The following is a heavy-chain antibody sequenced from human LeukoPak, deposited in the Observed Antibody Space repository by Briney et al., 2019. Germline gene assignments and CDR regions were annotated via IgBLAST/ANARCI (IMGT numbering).Heavy chain of an antibody. D-gene: IGHD2-15*01. V-gene: IGHV3-23*01. CDR3: AKGYLRYCSGGSCRFRFQN. J-gene: IGHJ1*01. CDR2: ISGSGGST. Sequence: GGSPRLSCAASGSTLSSFAMSWVRQAPGKGLERVSAISGSGGSTYYADSVKGPFTISRDNSKNTLYLQMNSLRADDTAVYSAAKGYLRYCSGGSCRFRFQNWDQGTLVIVSS. CDR1: GSTLSSFA.